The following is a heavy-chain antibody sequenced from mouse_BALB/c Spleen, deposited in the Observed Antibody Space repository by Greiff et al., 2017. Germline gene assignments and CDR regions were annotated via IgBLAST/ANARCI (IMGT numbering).Heavy chain of an antibody. CDR2: IWAGGST. CDR3: ARASGYDDPYYAMDY. CDR1: GFSLTSYG. Sequence: VQLVESGPGLVAPSQSLSITCTVSGFSLTSYGVHWVRQPPGKGLEWLGVIWAGGSTNYNSALMSRLSISKDNSKSQVFLKMNSLQTDDTAMSFCARASGYDDPYYAMDYWGQGTSVTVSS. V-gene: IGHV2-9*02. D-gene: IGHD2-14*01. J-gene: IGHJ4*01.